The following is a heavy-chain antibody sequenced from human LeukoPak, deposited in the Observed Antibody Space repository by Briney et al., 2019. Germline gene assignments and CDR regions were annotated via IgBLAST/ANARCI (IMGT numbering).Heavy chain of an antibody. D-gene: IGHD3-10*01. CDR2: ICYSGST. Sequence: SETLSLTCTVSGDSISSHYWSWIRQPPGKGLEWIGYICYSGSTNYNPSLKSRVTISVDTSKNQFSLKLSSVTAADTAVYYCARHRGAISPNWFDPWGQGTLVTVSS. V-gene: IGHV4-59*11. J-gene: IGHJ5*02. CDR1: GDSISSHY. CDR3: ARHRGAISPNWFDP.